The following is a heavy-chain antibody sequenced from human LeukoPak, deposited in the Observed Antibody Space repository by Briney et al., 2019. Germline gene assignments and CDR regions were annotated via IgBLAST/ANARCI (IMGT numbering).Heavy chain of an antibody. V-gene: IGHV4-30-2*01. D-gene: IGHD6-13*01. CDR1: GGSLSSGGYY. CDR2: IYHSGST. CDR3: ARGPGSSWYYYYYMDV. J-gene: IGHJ6*03. Sequence: SETLSLTCTVSGGSLSSGGYYWSWIRQPPGKGLEWIGYIYHSGSTYYNPSLKSRVTISVDRSKNQFSLKLSSVTAADTAVYYCARGPGSSWYYYYYMDVWGKGTTVTVSS.